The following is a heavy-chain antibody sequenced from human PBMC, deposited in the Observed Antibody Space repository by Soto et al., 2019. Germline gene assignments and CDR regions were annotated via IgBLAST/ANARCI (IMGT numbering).Heavy chain of an antibody. CDR1: GFTFSSYG. V-gene: IGHV3-30*18. CDR3: ANAGDDYGYYYYGMDV. Sequence: GGSLRLSCAASGFTFSSYGMHWVRQAPGKGLEWVAVISYDGSNKYYADSVKGRFTISRDNSKNTLYLQMNSLRAEDTAVYYCANAGDDYGYYYYGMDVWGQGTTVTVSS. D-gene: IGHD4-17*01. J-gene: IGHJ6*02. CDR2: ISYDGSNK.